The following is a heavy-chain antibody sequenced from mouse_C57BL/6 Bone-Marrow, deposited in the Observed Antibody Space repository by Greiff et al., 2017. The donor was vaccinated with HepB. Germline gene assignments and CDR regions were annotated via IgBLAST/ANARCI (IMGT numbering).Heavy chain of an antibody. CDR3: ARHYTYYSNNY. Sequence: EVMLVESGGDLVKPGGSLKLSCAASGFTFSSYGMSWVRQTPDKRLEWVATISSGGSYTYYQDSVKGRFTISRDNAKNTLYLQMSSLKSEDTAMYYCARHYTYYSNNYWGQGTTRTVAS. J-gene: IGHJ2*01. CDR1: GFTFSSYG. CDR2: ISSGGSYT. V-gene: IGHV5-6*01. D-gene: IGHD2-5*01.